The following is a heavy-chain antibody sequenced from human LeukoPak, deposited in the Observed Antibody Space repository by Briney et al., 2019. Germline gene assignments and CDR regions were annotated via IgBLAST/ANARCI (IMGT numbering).Heavy chain of an antibody. CDR1: GGSISSYY. V-gene: IGHV4-59*01. Sequence: PSETLSLTCTVSGGSISSYYWSWIRQSPGKGLEWIGYIYNSGSTNYNPSLKSRVTISVDTSENQFSLKLSSVTAADTAVYYCARDALSAIVGATEAFDIWGQGTMVTVSA. CDR3: ARDALSAIVGATEAFDI. D-gene: IGHD1-26*01. J-gene: IGHJ3*02. CDR2: IYNSGST.